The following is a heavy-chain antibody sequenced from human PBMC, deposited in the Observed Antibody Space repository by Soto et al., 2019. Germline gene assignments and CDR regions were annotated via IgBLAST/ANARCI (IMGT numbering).Heavy chain of an antibody. J-gene: IGHJ4*02. D-gene: IGHD3-3*01. CDR1: GFTFSTYA. CDR3: AKGSKFTIFSPNDY. Sequence: VQLLESGGGLVQPGGSLRLSCAASGFTFSTYAMAWVRQAPGKGLEWVSALSGNSGTTYSADSVKGRFTISRDNSRNTLYLQMSSLRAADTALYYCAKGSKFTIFSPNDYWDQGTLVTVSS. CDR2: LSGNSGTT. V-gene: IGHV3-23*01.